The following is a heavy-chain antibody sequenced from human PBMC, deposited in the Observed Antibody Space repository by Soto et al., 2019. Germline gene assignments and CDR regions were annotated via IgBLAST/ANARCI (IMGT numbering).Heavy chain of an antibody. Sequence: QVQLQESGPRLVKPSETLSLTCTVSGDSISSYYWSWIRQPPGKGLEWIGYIYYSGSTNYHPSLKSPVTISVDTPKNQFSLKLTSVTAADTAVYYCARGVATIGPWGQGTLVTVSS. CDR2: IYYSGST. V-gene: IGHV4-59*01. CDR3: ARGVATIGP. D-gene: IGHD5-12*01. J-gene: IGHJ5*02. CDR1: GDSISSYY.